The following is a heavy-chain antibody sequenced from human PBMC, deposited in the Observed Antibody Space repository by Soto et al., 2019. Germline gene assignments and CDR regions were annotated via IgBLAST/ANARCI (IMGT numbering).Heavy chain of an antibody. CDR1: GFIFDDYA. Sequence: SFAASGFIFDDYAMHWVRQVPGKGLEWVSAISWNSGTIAYADSVKGRFTISRDNAKNSLYLQMNSLRSEDTALYYCAKDREGSSGWYGMDVWGQGTTVTVSS. D-gene: IGHD3-22*01. V-gene: IGHV3-9*01. CDR3: AKDREGSSGWYGMDV. CDR2: ISWNSGTI. J-gene: IGHJ6*02.